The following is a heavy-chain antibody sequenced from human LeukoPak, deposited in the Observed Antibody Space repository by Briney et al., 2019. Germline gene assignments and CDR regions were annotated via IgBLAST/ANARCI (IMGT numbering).Heavy chain of an antibody. D-gene: IGHD3-3*01. CDR3: ARDRSDFWSGYYHNPYFDY. Sequence: PGGSLRLSCAASGFTFSSYSMNWVCQAPGKGLEWVSSISSSSSYIYYADSVKGRFTISRDNAKNSLYLQMNSLRAEDTAVYYCARDRSDFWSGYYHNPYFDYWGQGTLVTVSS. V-gene: IGHV3-21*01. J-gene: IGHJ4*02. CDR2: ISSSSSYI. CDR1: GFTFSSYS.